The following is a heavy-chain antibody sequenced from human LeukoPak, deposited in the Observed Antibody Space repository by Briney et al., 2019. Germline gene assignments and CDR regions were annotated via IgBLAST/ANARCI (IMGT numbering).Heavy chain of an antibody. J-gene: IGHJ3*02. CDR2: IYYSGST. CDR1: GGSISSYY. Sequence: SETLSLTCTVSGGSISSYYWSWIRQPPGKGLGWIGYIYYSGSTNYNPSLMSRVTISVDTSKNQFSLKLSSVTAADTAVYYCARHGYKRWLQLYAFDIWGQGTMVTVSS. CDR3: ARHGYKRWLQLYAFDI. V-gene: IGHV4-59*08. D-gene: IGHD5-24*01.